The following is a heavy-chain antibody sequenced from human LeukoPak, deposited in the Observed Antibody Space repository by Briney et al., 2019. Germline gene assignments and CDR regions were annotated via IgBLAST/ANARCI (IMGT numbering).Heavy chain of an antibody. Sequence: GESLKISCKGSGYSFTSYWIGWVRQMPGKGLEWMGIVYPGDSDTRYSPSFQGQVTISADKSIKTAYLQWSSLKASDTAMYYCASSTAVTTHYFDFWGQGTLVTVS. CDR1: GYSFTSYW. V-gene: IGHV5-51*01. J-gene: IGHJ4*02. CDR2: VYPGDSDT. D-gene: IGHD4-17*01. CDR3: ASSTAVTTHYFDF.